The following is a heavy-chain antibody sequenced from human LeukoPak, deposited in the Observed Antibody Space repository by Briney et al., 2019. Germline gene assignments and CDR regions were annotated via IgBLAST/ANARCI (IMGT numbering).Heavy chain of an antibody. D-gene: IGHD2/OR15-2a*01. CDR2: IYPGDSDI. CDR1: GYTFNTYW. Sequence: GESLKISCKGSGYTFNTYWIGWVRQMPGKGLEWMGIIYPGDSDIRYSPSFQGQVTISADKSISTAYLQWSSLKASDTAMYYCARVMTTLTGFDYWGQGTLVTVSS. V-gene: IGHV5-51*01. CDR3: ARVMTTLTGFDY. J-gene: IGHJ4*02.